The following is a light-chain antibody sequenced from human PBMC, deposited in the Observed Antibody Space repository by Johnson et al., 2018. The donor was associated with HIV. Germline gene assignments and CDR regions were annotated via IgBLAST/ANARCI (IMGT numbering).Light chain of an antibody. J-gene: IGLJ1*01. V-gene: IGLV1-51*02. CDR3: GTWDSSLSAYV. CDR1: SSKIGNNY. Sequence: QLVLTQPPSVSAAPGQKVTISCSGSSSKIGNNYVSWYQQLPGTAPKLLIYENNKRPSGIPDRFSGSKSGTSATLGITGLQTGDEADYYCGTWDSSLSAYVFGTGTKVTVL. CDR2: ENN.